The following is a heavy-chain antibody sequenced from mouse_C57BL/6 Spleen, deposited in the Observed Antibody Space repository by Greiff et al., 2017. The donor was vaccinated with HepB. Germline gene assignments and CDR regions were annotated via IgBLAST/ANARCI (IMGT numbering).Heavy chain of an antibody. CDR2: IYPGDGDT. CDR1: GYSFSSYW. Sequence: VQLQQSGAELVKPGASVKISCKASGYSFSSYWMNWVKQRPGKGLEWIGQIYPGDGDTNYNGKFKGKATLTADKSSSTAYMQLSSLTSEDSAVYYWARSCPMITADGNYYAMDYWGQGTSVTVSS. D-gene: IGHD2-4*01. V-gene: IGHV1-80*01. J-gene: IGHJ4*01. CDR3: ARSCPMITADGNYYAMDY.